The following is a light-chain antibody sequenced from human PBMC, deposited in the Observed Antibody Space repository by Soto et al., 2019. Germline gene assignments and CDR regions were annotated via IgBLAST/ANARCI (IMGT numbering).Light chain of an antibody. Sequence: EIVMTQSPATLSASPGERATLSCRASQSVSSNLAWYQQKPGQAPRLLIYGASTRATGIPARFSGSGSGTEFTLTISSLQSEDFAVYYCQPYNNWPPWTFGQGTKVDIK. CDR1: QSVSSN. V-gene: IGKV3-15*01. CDR2: GAS. CDR3: QPYNNWPPWT. J-gene: IGKJ1*01.